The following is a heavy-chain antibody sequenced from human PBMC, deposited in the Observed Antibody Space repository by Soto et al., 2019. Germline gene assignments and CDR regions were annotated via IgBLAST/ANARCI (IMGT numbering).Heavy chain of an antibody. Sequence: QVKLVESGGGVVQPGRSLRLSCAASGFTFNNYGMHWVRQAPGKGLEWVAMISYDGSYKYYADSVKGRFTISRDTSKDTLYLQMDSLGAEDTAVYYCADARVGDSHFDFWGQGTLVTVAA. J-gene: IGHJ4*02. CDR3: ADARVGDSHFDF. CDR1: GFTFNNYG. V-gene: IGHV3-30*03. D-gene: IGHD1-26*01. CDR2: ISYDGSYK.